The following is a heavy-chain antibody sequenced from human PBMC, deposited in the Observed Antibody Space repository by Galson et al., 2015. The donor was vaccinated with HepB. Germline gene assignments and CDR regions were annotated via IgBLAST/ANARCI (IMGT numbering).Heavy chain of an antibody. Sequence: SLRLSCAASGFTFSSYGMHWVRQAPGKGLEWVAVIWYDGSNKYYADSVKGRFTISRDNSKNTLYLQMNSLRAEDTAVYYCAREDYYDSSGYRPSIDYWGQGTLVTVSS. CDR3: AREDYYDSSGYRPSIDY. D-gene: IGHD3-22*01. V-gene: IGHV3-33*01. J-gene: IGHJ4*02. CDR1: GFTFSSYG. CDR2: IWYDGSNK.